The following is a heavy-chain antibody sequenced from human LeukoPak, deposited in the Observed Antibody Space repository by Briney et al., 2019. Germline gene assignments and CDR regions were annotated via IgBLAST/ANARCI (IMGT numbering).Heavy chain of an antibody. J-gene: IGHJ5*02. CDR3: ARGPSGPRPGNWFDP. V-gene: IGHV3-74*01. CDR1: GLTFSSYW. CDR2: INSDGSGT. Sequence: GGSLRLSCAASGLTFSSYWMHWVRQAPGKGLVWVSRINSDGSGTNYADSVKGRFTISRDNARNTLYLHMNSLRVEDTTIYYCARGPSGPRPGNWFDPWGQGTLVTVSS. D-gene: IGHD5-12*01.